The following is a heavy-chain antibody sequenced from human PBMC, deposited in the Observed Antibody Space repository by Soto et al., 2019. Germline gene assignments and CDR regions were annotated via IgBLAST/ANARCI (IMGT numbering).Heavy chain of an antibody. CDR2: ISASGDNS. V-gene: IGHV3-23*01. J-gene: IGHJ4*02. Sequence: GGSLELSCSASGSPSSTHAMSWVRQAPGKGLEWLVGISASGDNSYYADSVKGRFTISRDNSKGTLYLQMNNLRAEDTALYYCADGGEWSFTFVYWGQGTLGTVPP. D-gene: IGHD3-3*01. CDR3: ADGGEWSFTFVY. CDR1: GSPSSTHA.